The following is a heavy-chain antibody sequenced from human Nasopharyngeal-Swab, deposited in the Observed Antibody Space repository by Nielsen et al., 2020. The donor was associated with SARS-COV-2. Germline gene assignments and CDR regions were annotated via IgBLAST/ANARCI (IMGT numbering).Heavy chain of an antibody. J-gene: IGHJ2*01. CDR3: ARSRGRIGHLTYWYFGL. D-gene: IGHD3-9*01. V-gene: IGHV3-21*01. CDR2: ISSSSSYT. CDR1: GFSFSNYF. Sequence: GGSLRLSCTASGFSFSNYFMNWVRQAPGKGLEWVSSISSSSSYTYYGDSMKGRFTISSDNARKSLDLQLRSMTAEDTDVYYCARSRGRIGHLTYWYFGLRGRGTLVTVSS.